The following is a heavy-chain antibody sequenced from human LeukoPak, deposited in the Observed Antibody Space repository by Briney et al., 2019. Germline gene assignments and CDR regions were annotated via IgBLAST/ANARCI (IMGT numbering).Heavy chain of an antibody. CDR2: IYYSGST. CDR3: ARSPTVAGLDY. D-gene: IGHD6-19*01. CDR1: GGSISSYY. Sequence: SETLSLTCTVSGGSISSYYWSWIRQPLGKGLEWIGYIYYSGSTNYNPSLKSRVTISVDTSKNQFSLKLSSVTAADTAVYYCARSPTVAGLDYWGQGTLVTVSS. V-gene: IGHV4-59*01. J-gene: IGHJ4*02.